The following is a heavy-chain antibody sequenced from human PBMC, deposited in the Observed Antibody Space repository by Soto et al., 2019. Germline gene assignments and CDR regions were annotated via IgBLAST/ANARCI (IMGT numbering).Heavy chain of an antibody. CDR3: ARDGNTYYYDRQDY. Sequence: QEQLVESGGGVVQPGRSLRLSCAASGFTFSAYAMNWVRQAPGKGLEWVALISYDGNNRYYADSVKGRFTISRDNSKNTLYLQMNSLRGEDTAVYYCARDGNTYYYDRQDYWGQRSLVTVSS. J-gene: IGHJ4*02. CDR2: ISYDGNNR. CDR1: GFTFSAYA. D-gene: IGHD3-22*01. V-gene: IGHV3-30-3*01.